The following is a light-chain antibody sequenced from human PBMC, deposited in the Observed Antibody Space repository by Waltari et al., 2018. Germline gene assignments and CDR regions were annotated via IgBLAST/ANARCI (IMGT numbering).Light chain of an antibody. J-gene: IGKJ1*01. Sequence: ESVLTRSPGTLSLSPGDRATLSCRASHSVSRTLAWYQQTPGQAPRLLIYDASSRATGIPDSFSGSGSETDFSLTISRLEPEDFAVYYCQKYGTLPATFGQGTKVGIK. CDR1: HSVSRT. CDR3: QKYGTLPAT. V-gene: IGKV3-20*01. CDR2: DAS.